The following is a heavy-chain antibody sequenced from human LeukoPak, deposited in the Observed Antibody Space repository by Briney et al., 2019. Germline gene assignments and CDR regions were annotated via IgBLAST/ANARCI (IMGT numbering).Heavy chain of an antibody. Sequence: GGSLRLSCAASGFTFSSYGMHWVRQAPGKGLEWVAAISYDGSNKYYADSVKGRFTISRDNSKNTLYLQMNSLRAEDTAVYYCAKDSLYYYDSSGPRGYFDLWGRGTLVTVSS. V-gene: IGHV3-30*18. CDR1: GFTFSSYG. CDR3: AKDSLYYYDSSGPRGYFDL. J-gene: IGHJ2*01. D-gene: IGHD3-22*01. CDR2: ISYDGSNK.